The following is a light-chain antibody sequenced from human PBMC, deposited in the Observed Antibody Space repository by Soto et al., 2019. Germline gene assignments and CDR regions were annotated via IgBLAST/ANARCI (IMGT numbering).Light chain of an antibody. CDR2: KVS. J-gene: IGKJ1*01. CDR3: MQGTHWPHT. CDR1: QSLVHSDGIAY. V-gene: IGKV2-30*02. Sequence: DVVMTQSPLSLPVTLGQPSSISCRSTQSLVHSDGIAYFSWSQQRPGQSPRRLIYKVSNRDSGVPDRFSGSGSGTDFTLKISGVEAEDVGLYYCMQGTHWPHTFGQGTNVDIK.